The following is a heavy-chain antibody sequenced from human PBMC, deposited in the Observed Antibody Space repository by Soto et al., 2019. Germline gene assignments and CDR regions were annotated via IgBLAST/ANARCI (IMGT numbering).Heavy chain of an antibody. D-gene: IGHD6-13*01. CDR2: IYWDDDK. Sequence: QITLKESGPTLVKPTQTLTLTCTFSGFSLSTSGVGVGWIRQPPGKALEWLALIYWDDDKRYSPSLKSRLTIXXDXSXXQVVLTMTNMDPVDTATYYCAHRRSSSWPTDSFDYWGQGTLVTVSS. CDR1: GFSLSTSGVG. V-gene: IGHV2-5*02. CDR3: AHRRSSSWPTDSFDY. J-gene: IGHJ4*02.